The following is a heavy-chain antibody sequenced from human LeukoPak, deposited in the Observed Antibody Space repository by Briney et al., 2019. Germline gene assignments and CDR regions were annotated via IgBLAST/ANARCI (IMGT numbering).Heavy chain of an antibody. CDR1: GGSVNSGGYY. D-gene: IGHD3-10*01. V-gene: IGHV4-31*01. CDR3: ARDLEIGEGAGYFDY. J-gene: IGHJ4*02. CDR2: FYYTGST. Sequence: SQTLSLTCTVSGGSVNSGGYYWTWIRQFPGKGLEWIGYFYYTGSTSYNPSLKSQVAISVDTAKNQFSLTLKSVTAADTAVYFCARDLEIGEGAGYFDYWGQGTLVTVSS.